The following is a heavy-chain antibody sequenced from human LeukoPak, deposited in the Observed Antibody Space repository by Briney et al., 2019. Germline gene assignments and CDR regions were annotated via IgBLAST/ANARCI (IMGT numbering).Heavy chain of an antibody. CDR2: ISSSGSTI. D-gene: IGHD6-13*01. CDR1: GFTFSSYE. J-gene: IGHJ4*02. Sequence: AGGSLRLSCAASGFTFSSYEMNWVRQAPGKGLEWVSYISSSGSTIYYADSVKGRFTISRDNAKNSLYLQMNSLRAEDTAVYYCARASYSSSWSDYFDYWGQGTLVTVSS. V-gene: IGHV3-48*03. CDR3: ARASYSSSWSDYFDY.